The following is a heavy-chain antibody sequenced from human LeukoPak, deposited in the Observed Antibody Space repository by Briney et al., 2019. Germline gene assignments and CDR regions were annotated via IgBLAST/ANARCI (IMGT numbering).Heavy chain of an antibody. J-gene: IGHJ4*02. CDR2: MNESGST. Sequence: SETLSLTCAVYGGSFSGYYWSWIRQPPGKGLEWIGEMNESGSTIYTPSIKSRVTISVDPSKNKFSLKLSSVTAADTAVYYCARGGPFVPEVTWSQGTLVTVSS. V-gene: IGHV4-34*01. CDR3: ARGGPFVPEVT. CDR1: GGSFSGYY. D-gene: IGHD2-2*01.